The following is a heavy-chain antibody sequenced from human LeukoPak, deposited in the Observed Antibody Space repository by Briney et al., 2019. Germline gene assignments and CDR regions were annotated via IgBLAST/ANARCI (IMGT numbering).Heavy chain of an antibody. Sequence: SETLSLTCTVSGVSTTNGIYYWAWIRLSPGKGLEWIGSVHNVGSTYYNLSLRSRVTMSIDTSKNQFSLRLNSVTAADTAVYYCARHAEYNSGWHFYLDHWGQGILVTVSS. CDR2: VHNVGST. V-gene: IGHV4-39*01. D-gene: IGHD6-19*01. J-gene: IGHJ4*02. CDR3: ARHAEYNSGWHFYLDH. CDR1: GVSTTNGIYY.